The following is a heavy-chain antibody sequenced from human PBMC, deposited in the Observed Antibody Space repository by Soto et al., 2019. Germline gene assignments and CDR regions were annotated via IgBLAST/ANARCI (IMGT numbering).Heavy chain of an antibody. V-gene: IGHV4-59*01. CDR1: GGSISTYY. CDR3: ARESAGSHKNNWFDP. Sequence: QVQLQESGPGLVKPSETPSLTCTVSGGSISTYYWSWVRQPPGKGLEWIGYIHYSGSTYFNPSLKSRVTMSLDMSSNQLSLHLKSVTAADTAVYYCARESAGSHKNNWFDPWGQGTLVTVSS. CDR2: IHYSGST. D-gene: IGHD3-10*01. J-gene: IGHJ5*02.